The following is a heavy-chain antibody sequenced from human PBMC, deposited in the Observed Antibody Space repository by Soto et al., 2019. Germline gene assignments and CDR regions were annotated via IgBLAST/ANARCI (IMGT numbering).Heavy chain of an antibody. Sequence: QVQLVQSGAEEMKPGASVKVSCKASGYTLTRYSIHWVRQAPGQRLEWMGWINAGNGNTKFSQKFQGRVTITRDTSPSTAYMELRGLRSEDTAVYYCAILGTYYFDNSDNYFDFWGQGTLVTVSS. CDR3: AILGTYYFDNSDNYFDF. V-gene: IGHV1-3*05. CDR1: GYTLTRYS. CDR2: INAGNGNT. D-gene: IGHD3-22*01. J-gene: IGHJ4*02.